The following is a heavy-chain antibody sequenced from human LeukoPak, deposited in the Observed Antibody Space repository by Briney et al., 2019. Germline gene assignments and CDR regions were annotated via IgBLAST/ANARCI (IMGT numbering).Heavy chain of an antibody. D-gene: IGHD6-6*01. CDR1: GYTFTNYG. V-gene: IGHV1-18*01. Sequence: GASVKVSCRAYGYTFTNYGFNWVRQAPGQGLEWMGWISGYNANTNYAQKFQGRVTMTTDTSTSTAYMELRSLSSDDTAVYYCARGPPYNSSPTGYYFYYMDVWGKGTTVTVSS. CDR2: ISGYNANT. CDR3: ARGPPYNSSPTGYYFYYMDV. J-gene: IGHJ6*03.